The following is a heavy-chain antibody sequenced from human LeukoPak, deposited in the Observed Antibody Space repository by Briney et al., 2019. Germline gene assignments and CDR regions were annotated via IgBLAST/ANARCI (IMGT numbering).Heavy chain of an antibody. Sequence: GGSLRLSCAASGFTFSSYGMHWVRQAPGKGLEWVAVIWYDGSNKYYADSVKGRLTISRDNAKNTLYLQMNSLRAEDTAVYYCAREGSTIIIDYWGQGTLVTVSS. V-gene: IGHV3-33*01. CDR1: GFTFSSYG. CDR3: AREGSTIIIDY. D-gene: IGHD2-2*01. CDR2: IWYDGSNK. J-gene: IGHJ4*02.